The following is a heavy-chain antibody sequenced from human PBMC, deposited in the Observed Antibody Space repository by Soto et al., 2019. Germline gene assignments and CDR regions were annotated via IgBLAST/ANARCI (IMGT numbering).Heavy chain of an antibody. D-gene: IGHD6-19*01. J-gene: IGHJ4*02. CDR1: GGSFSGYY. CDR2: INHSGST. Sequence: PSETLSLTCAVYGGSFSGYYWSWIRQPPGKGLEWIGEINHSGSTNYNPSLKSRVTISVDTSKNQFSLKLSSVTAADTAVYYCARWVSGTTMDYFDYWGQGTLVTVSS. V-gene: IGHV4-34*01. CDR3: ARWVSGTTMDYFDY.